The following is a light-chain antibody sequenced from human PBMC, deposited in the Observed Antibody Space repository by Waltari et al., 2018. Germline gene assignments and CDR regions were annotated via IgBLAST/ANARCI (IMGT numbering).Light chain of an antibody. CDR3: QHYVRLPVT. V-gene: IGKV3-20*01. Sequence: EIVLTQSPGHLSLSPGERATLSCRASQSFSRALAWYQQKPGQAPRLLIYDASTRAIGIPDRFSGGGSGTDFSLTISRLEPEDFAVYYCQHYVRLPVTFGQGTKVEVK. CDR2: DAS. J-gene: IGKJ1*01. CDR1: QSFSRA.